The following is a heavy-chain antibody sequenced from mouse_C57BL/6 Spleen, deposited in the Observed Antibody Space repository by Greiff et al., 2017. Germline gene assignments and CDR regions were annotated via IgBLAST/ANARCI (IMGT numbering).Heavy chain of an antibody. J-gene: IGHJ3*01. CDR3: ARSRTMVTTGFAY. CDR2: IHPNSGST. D-gene: IGHD2-2*01. V-gene: IGHV1-64*01. Sequence: VQLQQPGAELVKPGASVKLSCKASGYTFTSYWMHWVKQRPGQGLEWIGMIHPNSGSTNYNEKFKSKATLTVDKSSSTAYMQLSSLTSEDSAVYYCARSRTMVTTGFAYWGQGTLVTVSA. CDR1: GYTFTSYW.